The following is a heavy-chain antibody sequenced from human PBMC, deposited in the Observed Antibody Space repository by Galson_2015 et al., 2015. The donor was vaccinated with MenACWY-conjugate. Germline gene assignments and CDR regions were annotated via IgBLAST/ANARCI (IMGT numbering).Heavy chain of an antibody. Sequence: SVKVSCKASGYTFTSSGISWVRQAPGQGLEWMGWISAYNGNTNYAQKVQGRVTMTTDTSTRIAYMELRSLRSDDTAVYYCARGYRRHIVRSLNYCDDRGQGTRFTVSS. CDR3: ARGYRRHIVRSLNYCDD. CDR2: ISAYNGNT. D-gene: IGHD2-21*01. V-gene: IGHV1-18*01. CDR1: GYTFTSSG. J-gene: IGHJ4*02.